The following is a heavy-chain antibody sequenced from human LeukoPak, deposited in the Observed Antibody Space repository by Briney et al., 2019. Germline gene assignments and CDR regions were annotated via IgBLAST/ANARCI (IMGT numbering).Heavy chain of an antibody. V-gene: IGHV3-30*19. Sequence: GGSLRLSCAASGFTFSNYGMHWVRQAPGKGLEWVTAISDDETYKFYADSVKGRFTISRDNSKNTLYLQMNSLRVEDTAIYYCTRGQRAHVEYSSFMDVWGKGTTVTVSS. J-gene: IGHJ6*03. CDR3: TRGQRAHVEYSSFMDV. CDR2: ISDDETYK. D-gene: IGHD5-24*01. CDR1: GFTFSNYG.